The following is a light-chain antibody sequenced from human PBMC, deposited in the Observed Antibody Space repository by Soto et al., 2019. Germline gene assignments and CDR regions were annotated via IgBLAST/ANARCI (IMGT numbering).Light chain of an antibody. Sequence: DIQMTQSPSSLSASVGDRITITCRASQIISSYLNWYQQKPGKAPKLLIYAASSLESGVPSRFRGSGSGTDFTLTISSLQPEDFATFYCQQSSSFPHTFGPGTKSGYQT. V-gene: IGKV1-39*01. J-gene: IGKJ3*01. CDR2: AAS. CDR1: QIISSY. CDR3: QQSSSFPHT.